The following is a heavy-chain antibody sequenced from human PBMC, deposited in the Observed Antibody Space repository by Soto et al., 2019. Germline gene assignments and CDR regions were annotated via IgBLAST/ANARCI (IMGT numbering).Heavy chain of an antibody. D-gene: IGHD2-8*01. V-gene: IGHV1-69*12. CDR1: GGTFSSYA. CDR3: ARRNDPTGWGYGDYGMDV. CDR2: IIPIFGTA. Sequence: QVQLVQSGAEVKKPGSSVKVSCKASGGTFSSYAISWVRQAPGQGLEWMGGIIPIFGTANYAQKFQGRVTITADESTSTAYMGLSSRRSEDTAVYYCARRNDPTGWGYGDYGMDVWGQGTTVTVSS. J-gene: IGHJ6*02.